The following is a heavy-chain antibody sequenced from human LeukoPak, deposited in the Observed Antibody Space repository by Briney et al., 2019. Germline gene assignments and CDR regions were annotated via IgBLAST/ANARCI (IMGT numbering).Heavy chain of an antibody. J-gene: IGHJ4*02. D-gene: IGHD2-21*01. CDR3: AKRGSLMWRFFDY. CDR2: IHHSGNT. Sequence: IHHSGNTNYNPSLKSRLTMSGDTSKNPLYLKLTSVSAADTAMYFCAKRGSLMWRFFDYWGQGIQVIVSS. V-gene: IGHV4-55*02.